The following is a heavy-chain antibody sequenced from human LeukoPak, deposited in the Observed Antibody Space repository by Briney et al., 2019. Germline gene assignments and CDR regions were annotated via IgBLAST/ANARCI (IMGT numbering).Heavy chain of an antibody. CDR3: AREVYSSSYFDY. CDR1: GGSINSYY. CDR2: IYYTGTT. Sequence: SETLSLTCTVSGGSINSYYWSWIRQPPGKGLEWIGYIYYTGTTKYNPSLKSRVTISVDTSKNQFSLKVNSVTAADTAVYYCAREVYSSSYFDYWSHGTLVTVSS. J-gene: IGHJ4*01. D-gene: IGHD6-6*01. V-gene: IGHV4-59*01.